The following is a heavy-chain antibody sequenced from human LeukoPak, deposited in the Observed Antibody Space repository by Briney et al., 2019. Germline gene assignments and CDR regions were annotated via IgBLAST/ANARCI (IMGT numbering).Heavy chain of an antibody. CDR3: SRENGAFSPFGY. Sequence: GSLRLSCGASGLTVSSYGMSWVRQPPGQGLEWIGEISLTGLTHYNPSLESRVTVSLDKSKNQLSLNLTSATAADTAVYYCSRENGAFSPFGYWGQGTLVTVLS. CDR1: GLTVSSYG. J-gene: IGHJ4*02. CDR2: ISLTGLT. V-gene: IGHV4-4*02. D-gene: IGHD2-8*01.